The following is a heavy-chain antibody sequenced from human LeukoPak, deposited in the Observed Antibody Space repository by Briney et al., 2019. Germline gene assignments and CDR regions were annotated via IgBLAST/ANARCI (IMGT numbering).Heavy chain of an antibody. D-gene: IGHD6-6*01. Sequence: PGGSLRLSCAASGFTFSSYTMNWVRQAPGKGLEWVSSISSSSNYIYYADSVKGRFTISRDNAKNSLYLQMNSLRAEDMALYYCAKGSSWQYYYYYMDVWGKGTTVTVSS. J-gene: IGHJ6*03. V-gene: IGHV3-21*04. CDR1: GFTFSSYT. CDR3: AKGSSWQYYYYYMDV. CDR2: ISSSSNYI.